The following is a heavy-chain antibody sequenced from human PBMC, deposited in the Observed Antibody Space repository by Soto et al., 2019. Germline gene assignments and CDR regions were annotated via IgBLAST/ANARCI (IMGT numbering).Heavy chain of an antibody. CDR1: GFTFSSYW. CDR3: ASVKSWAVSP. J-gene: IGHJ5*02. Sequence: EVQLVESGGGLVQPGGSLRLSCAASGFTFSSYWMSGVRQAPGKGREGVAHIKQSGSDRYYVDSVRGRFTISRDNAKNSLYLQMNSLRVEDTAMYYCASVKSWAVSPWGQGTLVTVSS. D-gene: IGHD3-10*01. V-gene: IGHV3-7*01. CDR2: IKQSGSDR.